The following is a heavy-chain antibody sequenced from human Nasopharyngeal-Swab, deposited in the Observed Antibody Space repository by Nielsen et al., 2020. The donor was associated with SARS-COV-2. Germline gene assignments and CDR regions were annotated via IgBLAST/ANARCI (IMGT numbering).Heavy chain of an antibody. V-gene: IGHV4-59*12. J-gene: IGHJ6*02. CDR3: ARGGYYGSGSMDV. Sequence: SETLSLTCTVSGGSISSYYWSWIRQPPGKGLEWIGSIYYSGSTHYNPSLKSRVTISIDTSKNQFSLKLSSVTAADTAVYYCARGGYYGSGSMDVWGQGTTVTVSS. CDR2: IYYSGST. CDR1: GGSISSYY. D-gene: IGHD3-10*01.